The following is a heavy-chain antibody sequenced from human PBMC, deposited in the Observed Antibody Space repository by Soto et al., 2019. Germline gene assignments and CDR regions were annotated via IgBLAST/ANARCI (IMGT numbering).Heavy chain of an antibody. CDR3: AREGSYSAYNFAHGIQLWSFDF. CDR1: GGSINTFY. CDR2: IFSSGST. Sequence: SETLSLTCTVSGGSINTFYWSWVRQPAGKGLEWIGRIFSSGSTSFNPSLESRVATSVDTSKNHFSLNLSSVTAADMAVYYCAREGSYSAYNFAHGIQLWSFDFWGQGALVTVSS. J-gene: IGHJ4*02. V-gene: IGHV4-4*07. D-gene: IGHD5-12*01.